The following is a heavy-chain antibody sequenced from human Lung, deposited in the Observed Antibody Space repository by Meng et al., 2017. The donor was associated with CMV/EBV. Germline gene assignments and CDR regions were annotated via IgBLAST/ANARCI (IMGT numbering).Heavy chain of an antibody. Sequence: ASVKVSXKASGYFFTGHFVHWVRQAPGQGLEWMGWINPNSGGTKYTQKFQGRVTMTRDTSISTVYMELSGLRSDDTAMYYCARAQYTTSADYYNYGIDVWGQGTTVTVSS. V-gene: IGHV1-2*02. CDR2: INPNSGGT. CDR3: ARAQYTTSADYYNYGIDV. D-gene: IGHD1-14*01. CDR1: GYFFTGHF. J-gene: IGHJ6*02.